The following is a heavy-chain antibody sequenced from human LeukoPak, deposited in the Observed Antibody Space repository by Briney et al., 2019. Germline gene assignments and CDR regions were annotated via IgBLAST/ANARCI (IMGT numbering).Heavy chain of an antibody. V-gene: IGHV1-18*01. D-gene: IGHD6-13*01. Sequence: ASVKVSCKASGYTFTSYGISWVRQAPGQGLAWMGWISAYNGNTNYAQKLQGRVTMTTDTSTSTAYMELRSLRSDDTAVYYCARDLRERRSSWLKFDYWGQGTLVIVSS. CDR2: ISAYNGNT. CDR1: GYTFTSYG. J-gene: IGHJ4*02. CDR3: ARDLRERRSSWLKFDY.